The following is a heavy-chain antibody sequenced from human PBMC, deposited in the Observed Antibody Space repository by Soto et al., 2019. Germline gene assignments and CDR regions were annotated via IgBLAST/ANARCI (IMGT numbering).Heavy chain of an antibody. CDR3: ARVEWCMGMPCFDY. CDR2: ISAYNGNT. CDR1: GYTFTSYG. D-gene: IGHD2-8*01. J-gene: IGHJ4*02. Sequence: ASVKVSCKASGYTFTSYGISWVRQAPGQGLEWMGWISAYNGNTNYAQKLQGRVTMTTDTSTSTAYMELRSLRSDDTAVYYCARVEWCMGMPCFDYWGQGTLVTVSS. V-gene: IGHV1-18*01.